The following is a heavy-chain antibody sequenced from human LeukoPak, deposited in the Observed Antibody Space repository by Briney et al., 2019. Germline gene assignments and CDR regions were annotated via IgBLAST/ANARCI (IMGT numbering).Heavy chain of an antibody. Sequence: PGGSLRLSCAASGFTFSSYWMSWVRQAPGKGLECVANIKEDGSEKYYVDSVKGRFTISRDNGKNSLYLQMNSLRAEDTAVYYCVRTLAARHTSGYIDYWGQGTLVTVSS. D-gene: IGHD3-22*01. CDR2: IKEDGSEK. CDR1: GFTFSSYW. J-gene: IGHJ4*02. V-gene: IGHV3-7*01. CDR3: VRTLAARHTSGYIDY.